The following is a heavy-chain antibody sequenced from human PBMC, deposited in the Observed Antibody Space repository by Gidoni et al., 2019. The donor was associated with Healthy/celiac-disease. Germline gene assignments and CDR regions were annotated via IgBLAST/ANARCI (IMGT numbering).Heavy chain of an antibody. V-gene: IGHV3-30*18. CDR3: AKGNWTLYYYYYYGMDV. J-gene: IGHJ6*02. D-gene: IGHD1-1*01. CDR1: GCTFSSCG. Sequence: QVQLVESGGGVVQPGRSLRLSCAASGCTFSSCGMHWVRQAPGKGLEWVAVISYDGSNKYYADSVKGRFTISRDNSKNTLYLQMNSLRAEDTAVYYCAKGNWTLYYYYYYGMDVWGQGTTVTVSS. CDR2: ISYDGSNK.